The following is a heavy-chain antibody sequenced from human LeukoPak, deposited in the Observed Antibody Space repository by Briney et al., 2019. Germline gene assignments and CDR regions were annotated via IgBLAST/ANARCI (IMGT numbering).Heavy chain of an antibody. V-gene: IGHV3-48*02. J-gene: IGHJ4*02. CDR1: GLTFSDYN. CDR3: ARGRGSGRWLDY. Sequence: AGGSLRLSCAASGLTFSDYNMNWVRRAPGKGLEWLSYISSSGGTTYYADSVKGRFTISRDNAKNSLYLQMNSLRDEDTAVYYCARGRGSGRWLDYWGQGNLVTVSS. CDR2: ISSSGGTT. D-gene: IGHD3-10*01.